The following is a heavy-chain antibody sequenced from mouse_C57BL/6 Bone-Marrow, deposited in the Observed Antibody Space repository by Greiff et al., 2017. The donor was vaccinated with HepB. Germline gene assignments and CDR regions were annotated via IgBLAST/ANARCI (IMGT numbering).Heavy chain of an antibody. CDR1: GFNIKAYY. D-gene: IGHD2-3*01. J-gene: IGHJ2*01. V-gene: IGHV14-2*01. CDR3: AKEMVGDYFDY. CDR2: IDPEDGDT. Sequence: EVKLQQSGAELVKPGASVKLSCTASGFNIKAYYMHWVKQRPEQGLEWIGRIDPEDGDTKYAPKFQGKATITADTSSNTASLQLSRLTSEDTAVYYCAKEMVGDYFDYWGQGTTLTVSS.